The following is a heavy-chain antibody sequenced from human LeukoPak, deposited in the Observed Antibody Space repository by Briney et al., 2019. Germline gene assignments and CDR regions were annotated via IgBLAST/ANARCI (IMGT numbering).Heavy chain of an antibody. CDR1: GYTFTNLV. CDR3: ARYRLRDRPINWFDP. D-gene: IGHD2-15*01. V-gene: IGHV1-18*01. CDR2: ISAYNGNT. Sequence: ASVKVCCTASGYTFTNLVISWVRQSARQQLKWMRWISAYNGNTDYTQKLQDRVTMTTASSTNTAYMDLRSLRSDDTDLYYCARYRLRDRPINWFDPWGQGTLVTVSS. J-gene: IGHJ5*02.